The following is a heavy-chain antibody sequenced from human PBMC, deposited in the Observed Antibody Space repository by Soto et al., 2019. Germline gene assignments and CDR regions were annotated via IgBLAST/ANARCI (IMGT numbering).Heavy chain of an antibody. CDR3: ARAPSEYIWGSYLRYYEY. D-gene: IGHD3-16*01. J-gene: IGHJ4*02. Sequence: EVQILESGGGLVQPGGSLRLSCAASGFPFSNYAMAWVRQAPGKGLEWVSAISGTTDHAFYADSVKDRFTISRDNSKNTLYLQMDGLRAEDTAVYHCARAPSEYIWGSYLRYYEYWGQGTLVTVSS. CDR1: GFPFSNYA. CDR2: ISGTTDHA. V-gene: IGHV3-23*01.